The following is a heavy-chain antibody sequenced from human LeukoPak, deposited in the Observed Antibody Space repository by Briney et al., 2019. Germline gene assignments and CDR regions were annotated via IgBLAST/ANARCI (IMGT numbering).Heavy chain of an antibody. CDR2: INPDGSTT. V-gene: IGHV3-74*01. D-gene: IGHD4-17*01. J-gene: IGHJ4*02. CDR1: GFTFTNYW. CDR3: ARGRYGDYH. Sequence: PGGSLRLSCAASGFTFTNYWMSWVRQAPGKGLVWVSGINPDGSTTTYADSVKGRFTISRENAKSTLYLHMNILRVEDTAVYYCARGRYGDYHWGQGILVTVSS.